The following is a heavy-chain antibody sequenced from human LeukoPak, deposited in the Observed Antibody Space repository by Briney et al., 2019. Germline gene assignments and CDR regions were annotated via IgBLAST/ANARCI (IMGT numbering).Heavy chain of an antibody. CDR1: GFTFSCYA. V-gene: IGHV3-30*04. CDR3: AGGGFDY. Sequence: GGSLRLSCAASGFTFSCYAMHWVRQAPGKGLEWVAVISYDGSNKYYADSVKGRFTISRDNSKNTLYLQMNSLRAEGTAVYYCAGGGFDYWGQGTLVTVSS. CDR2: ISYDGSNK. J-gene: IGHJ4*02.